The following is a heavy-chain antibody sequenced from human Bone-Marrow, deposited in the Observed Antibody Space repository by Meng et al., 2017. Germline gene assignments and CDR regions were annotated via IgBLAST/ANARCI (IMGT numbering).Heavy chain of an antibody. J-gene: IGHJ2*01. CDR1: GGSISSGNHY. CDR2: IYYSGST. V-gene: IGHV4-31*03. Sequence: QVQLQESAPGLSKPSQTLSPTCTASGGSISSGNHYWSWIRQHPGKGLEYIGYIYYSGSTYYNPSLKSRVIISVDTSKNQFSLRLNSVTAADTAVYYCASLYGDSSVWYLDLWGRGTLVTVSS. CDR3: ASLYGDSSVWYLDL. D-gene: IGHD4-17*01.